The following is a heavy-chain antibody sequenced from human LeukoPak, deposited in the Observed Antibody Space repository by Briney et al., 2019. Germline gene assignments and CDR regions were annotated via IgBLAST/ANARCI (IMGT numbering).Heavy chain of an antibody. CDR2: IGVSGGNT. V-gene: IGHV3-23*01. Sequence: GGSLRLSCVASGFTFNNYAMTWVRQAPGKGLEWISVIGVSGGNTYYADSVKGRFTFSRDNSKNTLYVQMNSLRAEDTAVYYCAKSGTDSSWSWVDHWGQGTLVTVSS. CDR3: AKSGTDSSWSWVDH. CDR1: GFTFNNYA. J-gene: IGHJ4*02. D-gene: IGHD6-13*01.